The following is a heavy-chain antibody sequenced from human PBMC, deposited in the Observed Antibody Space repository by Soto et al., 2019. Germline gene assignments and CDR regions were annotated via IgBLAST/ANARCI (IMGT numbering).Heavy chain of an antibody. CDR2: IDWDDDK. J-gene: IGHJ4*02. Sequence: SGPTLVNPTHTRTLTCTFSGFSLSTTGMRVRWIRQPPGKALEWLARIDWDDDKFYTTSLKTRLTISKDTSKNQVDLTMTNMDPVDTATYFCAQIPGWLQGFDSWGQGTLVTVSS. D-gene: IGHD6-19*01. CDR3: AQIPGWLQGFDS. V-gene: IGHV2-70*04. CDR1: GFSLSTTGMR.